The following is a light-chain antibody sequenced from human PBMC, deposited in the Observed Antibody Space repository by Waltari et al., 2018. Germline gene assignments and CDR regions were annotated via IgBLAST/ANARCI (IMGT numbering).Light chain of an antibody. J-gene: IGKJ4*01. Sequence: ARQSVSSILLVELKQKPVQATRLVIYGTSYRATGFPDRLSGSGSGTDFTLTISRLEPADFATYYCQQYDGSVLTFGGGTKVEL. CDR1: QSVSSIL. CDR2: GTS. V-gene: IGKV3-20*01. CDR3: QQYDGSVLT.